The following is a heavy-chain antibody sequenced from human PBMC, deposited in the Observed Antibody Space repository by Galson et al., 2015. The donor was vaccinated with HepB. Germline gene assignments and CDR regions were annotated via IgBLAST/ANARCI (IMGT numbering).Heavy chain of an antibody. V-gene: IGHV3-23*01. CDR1: GFIFSSYA. CDR2: ISSLGDST. Sequence: SLRLSCAASGFIFSSYAMTWVRQAPGKGLEWVSTISSLGDSTYYADCVKGRFIISRDNSNNALYLQMNSLSTEDTAVYYCAKSRYFGSGSLDYWGQGTLVTVSS. CDR3: AKSRYFGSGSLDY. D-gene: IGHD3-10*01. J-gene: IGHJ4*02.